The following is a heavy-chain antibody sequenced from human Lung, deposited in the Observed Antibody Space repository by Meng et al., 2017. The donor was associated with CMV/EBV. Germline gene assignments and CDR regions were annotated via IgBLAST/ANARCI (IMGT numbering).Heavy chain of an antibody. D-gene: IGHD6-19*01. CDR2: IYPSGGT. V-gene: IGHV4-4*02. J-gene: IGHJ4*02. Sequence: LQESGPGLVKPSGPRSLTCAVSGGSISMSPWWSWVRQPPGKGLEWIGEIYPSGGTNYNPSLRGRVTISLDKSKNQFSLTLRSVTAADTAVYYCARDPYATGWAGWGQGTLVTVSS. CDR3: ARDPYATGWAG. CDR1: GGSISMSPW.